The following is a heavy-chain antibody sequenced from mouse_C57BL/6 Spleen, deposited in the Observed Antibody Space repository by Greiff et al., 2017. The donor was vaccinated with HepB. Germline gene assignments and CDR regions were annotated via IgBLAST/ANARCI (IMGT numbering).Heavy chain of an antibody. J-gene: IGHJ4*01. CDR2: ISSGGDYI. V-gene: IGHV5-9-1*02. Sequence: EVQVVESGEGLVKPGGSLKLSCAASGFTFSSYAMSWVRQTPEKRLEWVAYISSGGDYIYYADTVKGRFTISRDNARNTLYLQMSSLKSEDTAMYYCTRGGGYYVDYAMDYWGQGTSVTVSS. D-gene: IGHD2-3*01. CDR3: TRGGGYYVDYAMDY. CDR1: GFTFSSYA.